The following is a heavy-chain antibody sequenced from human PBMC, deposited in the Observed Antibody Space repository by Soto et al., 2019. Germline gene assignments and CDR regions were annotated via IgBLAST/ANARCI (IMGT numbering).Heavy chain of an antibody. CDR2: NYYSGIT. CDR3: ARGSSIAGLYYGMDV. CDR1: GGSISSGGYY. Sequence: TLSLTCTVSGGSISSGGYYWAWIRQHPGKGLEWIGYNYYSGITYYNPSLKSRVTISLDTSKNQFSLKLSSVTAADTAVYYCARGSSIAGLYYGMDVWGQGTTVTVSS. V-gene: IGHV4-31*03. D-gene: IGHD6-6*01. J-gene: IGHJ6*02.